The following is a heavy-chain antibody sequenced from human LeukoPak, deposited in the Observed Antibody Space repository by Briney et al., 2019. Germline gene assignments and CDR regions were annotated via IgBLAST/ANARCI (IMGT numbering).Heavy chain of an antibody. J-gene: IGHJ4*02. CDR3: AKDREVTMVYNFDY. CDR2: ISGSGGTT. V-gene: IGHV3-23*01. CDR1: GVTFSSYA. D-gene: IGHD4/OR15-4a*01. Sequence: PGGSLRLSCVVSGVTFSSYAMNWVRQAPGKGLEWVSGISGSGGTTNYADSVKGRFTISRDNFKNTLYLEMNSLRAEDTAVYYCAKDREVTMVYNFDYWGRGTLVTVSS.